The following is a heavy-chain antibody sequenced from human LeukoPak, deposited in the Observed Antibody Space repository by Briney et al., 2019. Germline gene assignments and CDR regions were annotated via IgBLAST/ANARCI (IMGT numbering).Heavy chain of an antibody. Sequence: ASVKVSCKASGYTFTGYYMHWVRQAPGQGLEWMGWINPNSGGTNYAQKFQGRVTITTDTSTSTAYMELRSLRSDDTAVYYCARGFPNRYYYDSSGFYGYYFEYWGQGTLVTVSS. CDR2: INPNSGGT. J-gene: IGHJ4*02. CDR1: GYTFTGYY. D-gene: IGHD3-22*01. CDR3: ARGFPNRYYYDSSGFYGYYFEY. V-gene: IGHV1-2*02.